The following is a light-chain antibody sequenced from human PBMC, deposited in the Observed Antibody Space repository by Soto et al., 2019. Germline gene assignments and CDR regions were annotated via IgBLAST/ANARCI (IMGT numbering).Light chain of an antibody. V-gene: IGKV3-20*01. CDR2: GAS. CDR1: QSISSSY. Sequence: EIVLTQSPGTLSLSPGERATLSCRASQSISSSYLAWYQQKPGQAPRLLLYGASSRATGIPDRFSGSGSGTDFTLTISRLEPEDFAVYYCQQDGSSPPWTFGHGTKVEIK. J-gene: IGKJ1*01. CDR3: QQDGSSPPWT.